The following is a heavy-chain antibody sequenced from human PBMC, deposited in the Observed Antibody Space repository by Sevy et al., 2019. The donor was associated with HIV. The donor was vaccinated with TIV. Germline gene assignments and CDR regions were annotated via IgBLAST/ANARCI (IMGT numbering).Heavy chain of an antibody. J-gene: IGHJ4*02. CDR3: AEAMALDGYNSNFDY. CDR2: IYYSGST. Sequence: SETLSLTCTVSGGSISSSSYYWGWIRQPPGKGLEWIGSIYYSGSTYYNPSLKSRVTISVDTSKNQFSLKLSSVTAADTAGYYCAEAMALDGYNSNFDYWGQGTLVTVSS. D-gene: IGHD5-12*01. V-gene: IGHV4-39*01. CDR1: GGSISSSSYY.